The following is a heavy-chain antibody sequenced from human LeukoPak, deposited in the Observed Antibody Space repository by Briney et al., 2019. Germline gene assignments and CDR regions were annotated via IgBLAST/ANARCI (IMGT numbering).Heavy chain of an antibody. Sequence: PSETLSLTCTVSGGSISSYYWSWIRQPPGKGLEWIGYIYYSGSTNYNPSLKSRVTISVDTSKNQFSLKLSSVTAADTAVYYCARVTRGYYYMDVWGKGTTVTISS. D-gene: IGHD3-10*01. CDR1: GGSISSYY. J-gene: IGHJ6*03. CDR2: IYYSGST. V-gene: IGHV4-59*01. CDR3: ARVTRGYYYMDV.